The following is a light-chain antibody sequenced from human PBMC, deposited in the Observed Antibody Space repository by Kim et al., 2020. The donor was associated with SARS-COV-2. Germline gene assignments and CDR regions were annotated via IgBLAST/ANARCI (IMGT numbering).Light chain of an antibody. V-gene: IGLV3-1*01. CDR1: KLGDKY. CDR3: QAWDSSTAV. J-gene: IGLJ3*02. CDR2: QDS. Sequence: SVSPGQTASITCSGDKLGDKYVCWYQQKPGQSPLLVIYQDSKRPSGIPERFSGSNSGNTATLTISGTQAMDEADYYCQAWDSSTAVFGGGTQLTVL.